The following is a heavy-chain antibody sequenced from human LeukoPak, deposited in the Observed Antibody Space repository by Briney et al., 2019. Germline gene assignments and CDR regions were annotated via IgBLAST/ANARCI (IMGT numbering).Heavy chain of an antibody. J-gene: IGHJ4*02. CDR2: VKSKTDGGTT. CDR1: GFTFSNAW. Sequence: GGSLRLSCAASGFTFSNAWVSWVRQAPGKGLEWVGRVKSKTDGGTTDYAAPVKGRFTISRDDSKNTLYLQMNSLKSEDTAVYYCAKDGEGYSYGSEHWGPGTLVTVSS. D-gene: IGHD5-18*01. CDR3: AKDGEGYSYGSEH. V-gene: IGHV3-15*01.